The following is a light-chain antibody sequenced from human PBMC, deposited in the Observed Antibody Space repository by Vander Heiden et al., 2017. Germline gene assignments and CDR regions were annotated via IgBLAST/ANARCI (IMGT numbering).Light chain of an antibody. V-gene: IGLV1-40*01. CDR1: SYNIGAGYD. J-gene: IGLJ2*01. Sequence: QSVLTQPPQVSGAPGQRVTISCTGSSYNIGAGYDVHWYQQLPGTAAKLLIYGNTNRPSGVPDRFSGSKSGTSASLAITGLQAEDEADYYCQSYDSSLSGSKVFGGGTKLTVL. CDR3: QSYDSSLSGSKV. CDR2: GNT.